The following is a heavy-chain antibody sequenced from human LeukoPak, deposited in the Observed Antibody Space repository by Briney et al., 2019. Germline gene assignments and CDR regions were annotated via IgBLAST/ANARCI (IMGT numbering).Heavy chain of an antibody. CDR2: IYYSGST. CDR1: GGSVSSGSYY. V-gene: IGHV4-61*01. J-gene: IGHJ5*02. CDR3: ARYHYYDSSGYYRP. Sequence: TSETLSLTCTVSGGSVSSGSYYWSWIRQPPGKGLEWIGYIYYSGSTNYNPSLKSRVTISVDTSKKQFSLKLSSVTAADTAVYYCARYHYYDSSGYYRPWGQGTLVTVSS. D-gene: IGHD3-22*01.